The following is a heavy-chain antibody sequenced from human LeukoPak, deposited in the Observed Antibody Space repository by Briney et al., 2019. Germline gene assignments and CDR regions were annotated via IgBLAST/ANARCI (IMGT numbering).Heavy chain of an antibody. Sequence: SETLSLICTVSGGSISSYYWSWIRQPPGKGLEWIGYIYYSGSTNYNPSLKSRVTISVDTSKNQFSLKLSSVTAADTAVYYCARKGYYDSSGYRIDAFDIWGQGTMVTVSS. D-gene: IGHD3-22*01. J-gene: IGHJ3*02. CDR2: IYYSGST. CDR1: GGSISSYY. CDR3: ARKGYYDSSGYRIDAFDI. V-gene: IGHV4-59*08.